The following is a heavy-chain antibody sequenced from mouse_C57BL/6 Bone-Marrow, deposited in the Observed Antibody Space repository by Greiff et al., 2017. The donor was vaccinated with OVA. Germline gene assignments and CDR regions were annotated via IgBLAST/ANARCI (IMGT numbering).Heavy chain of an antibody. J-gene: IGHJ2*01. D-gene: IGHD2-5*01. Sequence: QVQLQQSGAELVRPGTSVKVSCKASGYAFTNYLIEWVKQRPGQGLEWIGVINTGSGGTNYNEQFKGKATLTADKSSSTAYMQLSSLTSEDSAVYFCARGVYSNYDFDYWCQGTTLTVTS. CDR3: ARGVYSNYDFDY. CDR2: INTGSGGT. V-gene: IGHV1-54*01. CDR1: GYAFTNYL.